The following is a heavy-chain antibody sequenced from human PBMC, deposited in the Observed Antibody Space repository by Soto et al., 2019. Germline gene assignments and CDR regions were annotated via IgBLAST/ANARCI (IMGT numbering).Heavy chain of an antibody. V-gene: IGHV1-18*01. Sequence: GAPVKGSCKASGYTFTRDGISWVRQAPGQGLEWMGWISAYNGNTNYAQKLQGRVTMTTDTSTSTAYMELRSLRSDDTAVYYCAVIMVRGVMIGMDVWGQGTTVTVSS. CDR3: AVIMVRGVMIGMDV. CDR1: GYTFTRDG. CDR2: ISAYNGNT. J-gene: IGHJ6*02. D-gene: IGHD3-10*01.